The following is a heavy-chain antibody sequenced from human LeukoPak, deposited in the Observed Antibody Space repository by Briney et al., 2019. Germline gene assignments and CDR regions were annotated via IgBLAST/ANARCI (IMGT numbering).Heavy chain of an antibody. CDR3: ARDASLWSSRTKLHFDY. CDR1: GYTFTGYY. J-gene: IGHJ4*02. V-gene: IGHV1-2*02. CDR2: INPNSGGT. Sequence: ASVKVSCKAAGYTFTGYYMHWVRQAPGQGLEWMGWINPNSGGTNYAQKFQGRVTMTRDTSISTAYMELSRLRSDDTAVYYCARDASLWSSRTKLHFDYWGQGTLVTVSS. D-gene: IGHD6-13*01.